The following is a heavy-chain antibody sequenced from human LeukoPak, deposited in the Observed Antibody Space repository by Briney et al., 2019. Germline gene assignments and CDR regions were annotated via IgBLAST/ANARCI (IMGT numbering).Heavy chain of an antibody. CDR2: ISYDGSNK. V-gene: IGHV3-30*03. CDR1: GFXFSSYG. Sequence: GGSLRLSCAASGFXFSSYGMHWVRQAPGKGLEWVAVISYDGSNKYYADSVKGRFTISRDNSKNTLYLQMNSLRAEDTAVYYCADIDAFDIWGQGTMVTVSS. CDR3: ADIDAFDI. J-gene: IGHJ3*02.